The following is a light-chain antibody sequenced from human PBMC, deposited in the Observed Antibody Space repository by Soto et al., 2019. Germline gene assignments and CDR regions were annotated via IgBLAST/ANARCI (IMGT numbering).Light chain of an antibody. CDR3: CSFARSSTSYV. CDR2: EGS. Sequence: QSALTQPASVSGSPGQSITISCTGTSSDVGSSNLVSWYQQHPGKTPKLIIYEGSRRPSGVSGRFSGSMSGNAASLTISGFQAEDEADYYCCSFARSSTSYVFGTGTKVTVL. CDR1: SSDVGSSNL. J-gene: IGLJ1*01. V-gene: IGLV2-23*01.